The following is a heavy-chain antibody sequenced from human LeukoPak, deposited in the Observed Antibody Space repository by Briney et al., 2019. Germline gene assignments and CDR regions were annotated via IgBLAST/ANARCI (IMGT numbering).Heavy chain of an antibody. CDR1: GFTFSSYE. J-gene: IGHJ4*02. V-gene: IGHV3-48*03. D-gene: IGHD2-15*01. CDR3: ARDIGLGYCTGGSCSTLDN. Sequence: PGGSLRLSCAASGFTFSSYEMNWVRQAPGKGLEWVSYISSSSSSTNFADSVKGRFTISRDNAKNSLYLQMNSLRAEDTAVYYCARDIGLGYCTGGSCSTLDNWGQGTLLTVSS. CDR2: ISSSSSST.